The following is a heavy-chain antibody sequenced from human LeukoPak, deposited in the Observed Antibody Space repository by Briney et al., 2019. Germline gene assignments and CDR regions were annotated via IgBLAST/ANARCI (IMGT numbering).Heavy chain of an antibody. D-gene: IGHD2-2*01. Sequence: PSETLSLTCTVSGGSISSSSYYWGWIRQPPGKGLEWIGYIYYSGSTNYNPSLKSRVTISVDTSKNQFSLKLSSVTAADTAVYYCARGGAEYQLLSYFDYWGQGTLVTVSS. CDR2: IYYSGST. V-gene: IGHV4-61*05. CDR3: ARGGAEYQLLSYFDY. CDR1: GGSISSSSYY. J-gene: IGHJ4*02.